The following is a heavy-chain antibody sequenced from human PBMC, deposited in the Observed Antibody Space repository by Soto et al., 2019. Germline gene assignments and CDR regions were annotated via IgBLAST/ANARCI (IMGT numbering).Heavy chain of an antibody. Sequence: ASVKVSCKASGYTFTSYAMHWVRQAPGQRLEWMGWINAGNGNTKYSQKFQGRVTITRDTSASTAYMELSSLRSEDTAVYYCASHSDYYDSSCYYYQTNYCHFDLWGRGTLVTVSS. J-gene: IGHJ2*01. D-gene: IGHD3-22*01. CDR2: INAGNGNT. V-gene: IGHV1-3*01. CDR1: GYTFTSYA. CDR3: ASHSDYYDSSCYYYQTNYCHFDL.